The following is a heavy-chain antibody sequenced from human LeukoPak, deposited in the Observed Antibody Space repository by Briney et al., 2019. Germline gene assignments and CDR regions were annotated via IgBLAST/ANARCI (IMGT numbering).Heavy chain of an antibody. J-gene: IGHJ4*02. CDR3: AREGDSGNDY. CDR2: IYYSGST. CDR1: GGSISSYY. V-gene: IGHV4-59*12. Sequence: SETLSLTCTVSGGSISSYYWSWIRQPPGKGLEWIGYIYYSGSTYYNPSLKSRVTISVDTSKNQFSLKLSSVTAADTAVYYCAREGDSGNDYWGQGTLVTVSS. D-gene: IGHD5-12*01.